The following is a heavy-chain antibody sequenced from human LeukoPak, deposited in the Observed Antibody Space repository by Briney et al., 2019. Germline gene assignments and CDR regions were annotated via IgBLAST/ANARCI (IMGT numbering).Heavy chain of an antibody. CDR2: IIWSGSST. Sequence: GGSLRLSCAASGFTFDDYGMSWVRQAPGKGLEWASGIIWSGSSTGYADSVEGRFTISRDNAKNSLYLKMNSLRAEDTALYCCAREDYGAGSYFDYWGQGTLVTVSS. CDR1: GFTFDDYG. CDR3: AREDYGAGSYFDY. J-gene: IGHJ4*02. D-gene: IGHD3-10*01. V-gene: IGHV3-20*04.